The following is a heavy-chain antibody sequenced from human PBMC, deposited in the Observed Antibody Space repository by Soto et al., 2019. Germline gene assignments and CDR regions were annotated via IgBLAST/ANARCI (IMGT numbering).Heavy chain of an antibody. J-gene: IGHJ4*02. Sequence: QVQLQESGPGLVKPSETLSLTCTVSGGSISSYYWSWIRQPPGKGLEWIGYIYYSGSTNYNPSLKSRVTISVDTSKNQFSLKLSSVTAADTAVYYCASAERSGSYYIYDYWGQGTLVTVSS. D-gene: IGHD1-26*01. V-gene: IGHV4-59*01. CDR2: IYYSGST. CDR3: ASAERSGSYYIYDY. CDR1: GGSISSYY.